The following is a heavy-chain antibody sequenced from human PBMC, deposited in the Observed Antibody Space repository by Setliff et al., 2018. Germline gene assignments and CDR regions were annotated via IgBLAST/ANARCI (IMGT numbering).Heavy chain of an antibody. CDR1: GLTFGTTS. Sequence: GGSLRLSCAASGLTFGTTSMHWVRQSPGKGLKWVSAMSASGTSTYHADSVKGRFTISRDNAKNTLYLQMNSLRAEDTAVYFCTRVWSMVSDSYYFYMDVWGKGTTVTVSS. CDR3: TRVWSMVSDSYYFYMDV. CDR2: MSASGTST. J-gene: IGHJ6*03. D-gene: IGHD2-8*02. V-gene: IGHV3-74*01.